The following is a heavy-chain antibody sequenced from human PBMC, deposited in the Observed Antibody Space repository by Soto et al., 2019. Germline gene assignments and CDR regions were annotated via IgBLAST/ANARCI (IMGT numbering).Heavy chain of an antibody. Sequence: QVQLQESGPGLVKPSQTLSLTCTVSGGSISSGGYYWTWIRQHPGKGLEWIGYIYYSGSTYYNPSLNSRVNISIDTSKNQFSLTLSSVTAADTAVYYCARRGRGFYTYYFDYWGQGTLVTVSS. CDR2: IYYSGST. CDR3: ARRGRGFYTYYFDY. V-gene: IGHV4-31*03. CDR1: GGSISSGGYY. J-gene: IGHJ4*02. D-gene: IGHD3-22*01.